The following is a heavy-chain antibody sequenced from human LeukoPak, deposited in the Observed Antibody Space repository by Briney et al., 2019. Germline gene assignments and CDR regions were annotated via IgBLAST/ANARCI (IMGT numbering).Heavy chain of an antibody. Sequence: GRSLRLSCAASGFTFSSYAMHWVRQAPGKGLEWVAVISYDGSNKYYADSVKGRFTISRDNSKNTLYLQMNSLRAEDTAVYYCARDCWTLVATIVDPQIDYWGQGTLVTVSS. J-gene: IGHJ4*02. CDR3: ARDCWTLVATIVDPQIDY. CDR2: ISYDGSNK. D-gene: IGHD5-12*01. V-gene: IGHV3-30-3*01. CDR1: GFTFSSYA.